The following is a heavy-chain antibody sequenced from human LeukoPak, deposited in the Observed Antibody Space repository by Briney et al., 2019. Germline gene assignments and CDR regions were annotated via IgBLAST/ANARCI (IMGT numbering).Heavy chain of an antibody. CDR3: ARGELLLDAFDI. V-gene: IGHV4-38-2*02. Sequence: WETLSLTCTVSGYSISSGYFWGWIRQPPGKGLEWIGSIYHSGSSYYNPSLNSRVTISVDTSKNQFSLKLSSVTAADTAVYYCARGELLLDAFDIWGQGTTGSLSS. J-gene: IGHJ3*02. CDR2: IYHSGSS. D-gene: IGHD1-26*01. CDR1: GYSISSGYF.